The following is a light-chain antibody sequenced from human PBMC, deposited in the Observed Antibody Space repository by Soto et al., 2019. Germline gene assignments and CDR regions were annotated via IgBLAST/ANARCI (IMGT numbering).Light chain of an antibody. V-gene: IGLV2-14*01. CDR1: SSDVGGYNY. CDR3: SSYTSSSTLYV. J-gene: IGLJ1*01. Sequence: QSALTQPASVSGSPGQSITISCTGTSSDVGGYNYVSWYQQHPVKSPKLMIYDVSNRPSGVSNRFSGSKSGNTASLTLSGLQAEDEADYYCSSYTSSSTLYVFGTGTKVTVL. CDR2: DVS.